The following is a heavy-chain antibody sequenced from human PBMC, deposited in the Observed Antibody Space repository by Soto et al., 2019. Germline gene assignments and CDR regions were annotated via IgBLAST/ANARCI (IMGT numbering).Heavy chain of an antibody. Sequence: SVKVSCKASGGTFSSYAISWVRQAPGQGLEWMGGIIPIFGTANYAQKFQGRVTITADESTSTAYMELSSLRSEDTAVYYCARPIQDYYDSSGQSDWFDPWGQVTLVTVSS. CDR2: IIPIFGTA. J-gene: IGHJ5*02. CDR3: ARPIQDYYDSSGQSDWFDP. CDR1: GGTFSSYA. V-gene: IGHV1-69*13. D-gene: IGHD3-22*01.